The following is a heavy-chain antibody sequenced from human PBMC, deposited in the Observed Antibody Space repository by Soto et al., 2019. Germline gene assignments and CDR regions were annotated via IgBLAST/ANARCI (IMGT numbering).Heavy chain of an antibody. CDR2: MNPNSGNT. J-gene: IGHJ6*02. CDR3: ARVGYYYDSSGYYSDGMDV. Sequence: ATVKVSCKASGYTFTSHDINCVRQATGQGLEWMGWMNPNSGNTGYAQKFQGRVTMTRNTSISTAYMELSSLRSEDTAVYYCARVGYYYDSSGYYSDGMDVWGQGTTVTVSS. CDR1: GYTFTSHD. D-gene: IGHD3-22*01. V-gene: IGHV1-8*01.